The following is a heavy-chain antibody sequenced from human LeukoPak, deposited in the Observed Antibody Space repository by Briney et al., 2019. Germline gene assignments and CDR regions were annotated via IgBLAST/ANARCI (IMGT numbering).Heavy chain of an antibody. Sequence: SETLSLTCAVSGDSISSGGYSWSWIRQPPGKGLEWIAYIYQSGSTFYNPSLKSRVTISVDRSKNQFSLKLNSVTAADTAVYYWARGRGAPPLDYWGPGTLVTVRS. J-gene: IGHJ4*02. V-gene: IGHV4-30-2*01. D-gene: IGHD3-10*01. CDR1: GDSISSGGYS. CDR2: IYQSGST. CDR3: ARGRGAPPLDY.